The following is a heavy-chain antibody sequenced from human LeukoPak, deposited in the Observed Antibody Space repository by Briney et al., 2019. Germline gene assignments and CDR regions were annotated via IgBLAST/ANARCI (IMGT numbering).Heavy chain of an antibody. Sequence: GGSVRLSCAASGFTFSSYAFHWVRQAPGKGLEYVSAISSNGGRTYYANSVKGRFTISRGNSKNTLYLQMGRLRAEDMAVYCCARDFLVGATAFDIWGQGTMVTVSS. CDR3: ARDFLVGATAFDI. CDR2: ISSNGGRT. CDR1: GFTFSSYA. V-gene: IGHV3-64*01. J-gene: IGHJ3*02. D-gene: IGHD1-26*01.